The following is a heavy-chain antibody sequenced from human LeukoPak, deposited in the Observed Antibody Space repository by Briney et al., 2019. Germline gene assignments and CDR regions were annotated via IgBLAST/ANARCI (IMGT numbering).Heavy chain of an antibody. D-gene: IGHD5-24*01. CDR2: IYYSGST. CDR1: GGSIGSGGYY. Sequence: SETLSLTCTVSGGSIGSGGYYWSWIRQHPGKGLEWIGYIYYSGSTYYNPSLKSRVTISVDTSKNQFSLKLSSVTAADTAVYYCALRRDGYNSIDYWGQGTLVTVSS. J-gene: IGHJ4*02. CDR3: ALRRDGYNSIDY. V-gene: IGHV4-31*03.